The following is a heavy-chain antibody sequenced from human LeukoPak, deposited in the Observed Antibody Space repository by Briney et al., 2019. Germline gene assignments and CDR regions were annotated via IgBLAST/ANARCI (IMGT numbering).Heavy chain of an antibody. CDR2: ISTYNGHT. CDR3: ARGAPPRRSYDSSGYYSYYFDY. V-gene: IGHV1-18*01. J-gene: IGHJ4*02. CDR1: GYTFTNYG. Sequence: ASVKVSCKASGYTFTNYGLIWVRQAPGQGLEWLGWISTYNGHTKYTQKLQGRVTMTTDTSTSTAYMELRSLRSADTAVYYCARGAPPRRSYDSSGYYSYYFDYWGQGTLVTVSS. D-gene: IGHD3-22*01.